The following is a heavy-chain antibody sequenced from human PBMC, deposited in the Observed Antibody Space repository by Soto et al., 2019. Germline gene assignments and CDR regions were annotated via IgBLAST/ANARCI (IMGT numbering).Heavy chain of an antibody. V-gene: IGHV1-18*01. CDR3: VRTLPTMDV. Sequence: QVQLVQSGAEVKKPGASVKVSCKASGYTFTSYGISWVRQAPGQGLEWMGWIRAYNGNPNYAQKLQGRVTMTTDTSTSKVYMGLRSLRSADTDVSYCVRTLPTMDVWGQGTTVTVSS. CDR2: IRAYNGNP. CDR1: GYTFTSYG. J-gene: IGHJ6*02.